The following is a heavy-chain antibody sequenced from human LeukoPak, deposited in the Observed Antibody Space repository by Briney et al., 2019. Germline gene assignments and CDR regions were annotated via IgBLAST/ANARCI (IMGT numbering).Heavy chain of an antibody. J-gene: IGHJ5*02. CDR1: GGSISSYY. V-gene: IGHV4-4*07. Sequence: PSETLSLTCTVSGGSISSYYWSWIRQPAGKGLEWIGRIYTSGSTNYNPSLKSRVTMSVDTSKNQFSLKLSSVTAADTAVYYCARGPSAGDYVSDNWFDPWGQGTLVTVSS. CDR3: ARGPSAGDYVSDNWFDP. CDR2: IYTSGST. D-gene: IGHD4-17*01.